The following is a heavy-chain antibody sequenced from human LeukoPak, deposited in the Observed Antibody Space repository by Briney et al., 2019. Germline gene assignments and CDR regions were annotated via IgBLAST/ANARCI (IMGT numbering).Heavy chain of an antibody. J-gene: IGHJ3*02. D-gene: IGHD2-21*02. V-gene: IGHV1-46*01. CDR2: INPSGGST. CDR3: AREKTEDRAFDI. Sequence: GASVKVSCKASGYTFTSYYMHWVRQAPGQGLEWMGIINPSGGSTSYAQKFQGRVTMTRDTSTSTAYMELRSLRSDDTAVYYRAREKTEDRAFDIWGQGTMVTVSS. CDR1: GYTFTSYY.